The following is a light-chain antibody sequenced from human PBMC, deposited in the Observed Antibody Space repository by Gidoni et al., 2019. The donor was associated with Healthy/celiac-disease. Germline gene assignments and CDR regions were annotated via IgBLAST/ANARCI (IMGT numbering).Light chain of an antibody. Sequence: ELTQPPSVSVSPGQTARITCSGDALPKQYAYWYQQKPGQAPVLVIYKDSERPSGIPERFSGSSSGTTVTLTISGVQAEDEADYYCQSADSSGTYRGVFGGGTKLTVL. CDR2: KDS. J-gene: IGLJ2*01. CDR3: QSADSSGTYRGV. V-gene: IGLV3-25*03. CDR1: ALPKQY.